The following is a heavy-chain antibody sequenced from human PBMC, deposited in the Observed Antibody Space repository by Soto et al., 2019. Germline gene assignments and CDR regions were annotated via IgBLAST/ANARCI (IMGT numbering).Heavy chain of an antibody. CDR3: ARRYIESGNYYGMDV. V-gene: IGHV3-74*01. J-gene: IGHJ6*02. CDR1: GFPFSSYW. CDR2: INSDGSST. D-gene: IGHD3-9*01. Sequence: SLRLSCAASGFPFSSYWMHWVRQAPGKGLVWVSRINSDGSSTSYADSVKGRFTISRDNAKNTLYLQMNSLRSEDTAVYYCARRYIESGNYYGMDVWGQGATVTVSS.